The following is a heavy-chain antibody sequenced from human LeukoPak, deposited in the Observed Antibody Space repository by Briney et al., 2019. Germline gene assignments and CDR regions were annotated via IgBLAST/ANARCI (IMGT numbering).Heavy chain of an antibody. CDR2: INHSGST. CDR1: GGSFSGYY. CDR3: AREELGFHGH. V-gene: IGHV4-34*01. Sequence: SETLSLTCAVYGGSFSGYYWSWIRQPPGKGLEWIGEINHSGSTNYNPSLKSRVTISVDTSKNQFSLKLSSVTAADTAVYYCAREELGFHGHWGQGTLVTVSS. D-gene: IGHD6-13*01. J-gene: IGHJ4*02.